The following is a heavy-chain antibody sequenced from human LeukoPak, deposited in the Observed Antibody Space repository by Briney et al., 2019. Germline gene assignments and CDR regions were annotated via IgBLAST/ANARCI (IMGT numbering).Heavy chain of an antibody. J-gene: IGHJ4*02. Sequence: PGGSLRLSCAVSGFSFSSCSMSWVRQAPGKGLEWVSYISSSSSTIYYADSVKGRFTISRDNAKNSLYLQMNSLRDEDSAVYYCARDPHIAAAGTIFDYWGQGTLLTVSS. CDR2: ISSSSSTI. CDR1: GFSFSSCS. CDR3: ARDPHIAAAGTIFDY. D-gene: IGHD6-13*01. V-gene: IGHV3-48*02.